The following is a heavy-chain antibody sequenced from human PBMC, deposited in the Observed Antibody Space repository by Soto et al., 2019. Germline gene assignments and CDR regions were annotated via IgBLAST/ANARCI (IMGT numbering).Heavy chain of an antibody. CDR3: ARDSPQWLVSWIDP. D-gene: IGHD6-19*01. Sequence: ASVKVSCKASGGTFSSYTISWVRQAPGQGLEWMGRIIPILGIANYAQKFQGRVTITADKSTSTAYMELSSLRSEDTAVYYCARDSPQWLVSWIDPWGQGTLVTVSS. V-gene: IGHV1-69*02. CDR1: GGTFSSYT. CDR2: IIPILGIA. J-gene: IGHJ5*02.